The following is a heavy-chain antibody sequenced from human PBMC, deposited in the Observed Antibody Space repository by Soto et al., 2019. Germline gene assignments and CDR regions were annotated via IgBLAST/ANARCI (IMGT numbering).Heavy chain of an antibody. CDR2: IIPIFGTA. Sequence: ASVKVSCKASGGTFSSYAISWVRQVPGQGLEWMGGIIPIFGTANYAQKFQGRVTITADESTSTAYMELSSLRSEDTAVYYCARTRGGPVDAFDIWGQGTMVTVSS. V-gene: IGHV1-69*13. J-gene: IGHJ3*02. CDR1: GGTFSSYA. CDR3: ARTRGGPVDAFDI. D-gene: IGHD2-2*01.